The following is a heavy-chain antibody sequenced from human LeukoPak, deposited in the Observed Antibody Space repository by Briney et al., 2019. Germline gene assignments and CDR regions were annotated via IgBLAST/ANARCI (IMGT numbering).Heavy chain of an antibody. J-gene: IGHJ4*02. V-gene: IGHV3-74*01. CDR2: ICPDGTVT. Sequence: GGSLRLSCAASGFTFSTYCMHWVRQAPGKGPMWVSRICPDGTVTNYADSVKARFIISRDNARNAVYLQMNSLRVEDTAVYYCVRDFRSADYWGQGTLVTVSS. CDR1: GFTFSTYC. CDR3: VRDFRSADY.